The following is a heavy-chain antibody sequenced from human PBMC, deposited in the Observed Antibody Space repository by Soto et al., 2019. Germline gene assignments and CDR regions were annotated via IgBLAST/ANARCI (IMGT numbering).Heavy chain of an antibody. D-gene: IGHD3-10*01. CDR1: GGSISSGGYY. J-gene: IGHJ6*02. Sequence: PSETLSLTCTVSGGSISSGGYYWSWIRQHPGKGLEWIGYIYYSGSTYYNPSLKSRVTLSVDTSKNQFSLKLSSVTAADTAVYYCARFYLFYGAGTAYNGMDGWGQGTRVTV. V-gene: IGHV4-31*03. CDR3: ARFYLFYGAGTAYNGMDG. CDR2: IYYSGST.